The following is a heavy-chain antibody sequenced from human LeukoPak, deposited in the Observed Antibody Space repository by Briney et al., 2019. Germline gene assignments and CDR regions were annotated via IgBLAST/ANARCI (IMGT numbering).Heavy chain of an antibody. J-gene: IGHJ4*02. CDR1: GGSISSSSYY. D-gene: IGHD5-24*01. Sequence: PSETLSLTCTVSGGSISSSSYYWGWIRQPPGKGLEWIGSIYYSGSTYYNPSLKSRVTISVDTSKNQFSLKLSSATAADTAMYYCARTNRDGHNHVRFDYWGQGTLVTVSS. V-gene: IGHV4-39*07. CDR3: ARTNRDGHNHVRFDY. CDR2: IYYSGST.